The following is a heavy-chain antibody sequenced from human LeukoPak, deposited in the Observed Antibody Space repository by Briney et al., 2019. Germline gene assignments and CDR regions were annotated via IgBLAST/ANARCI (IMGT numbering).Heavy chain of an antibody. J-gene: IGHJ6*04. V-gene: IGHV3-30*18. CDR2: ISYDGSNK. D-gene: IGHD2-2*01. CDR3: AKDIVVVPASISPPFYYYYGMDV. CDR1: GFTFSSYG. Sequence: PGRSLRLSCAASGFTFSSYGMHWVRQAPGKGLEWVPVISYDGSNKYYADSVKGRFTISRDNSKNTLYLQMNSLRAEGTAVYYCAKDIVVVPASISPPFYYYYGMDVWGKGTTVTVSS.